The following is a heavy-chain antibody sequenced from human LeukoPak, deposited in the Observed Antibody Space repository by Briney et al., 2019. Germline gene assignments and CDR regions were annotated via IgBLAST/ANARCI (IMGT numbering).Heavy chain of an antibody. J-gene: IGHJ5*02. Sequence: GGSLRLSCAASGFTFSSYWMHWVRQAPGKGLVWVSRINSDGSRTSYADSVKGRFTISRDNAKNTLYLQMNSLRAEDTAVYYCARGDNIVVVPAAIYGWFDPWGQGTLVTASS. CDR3: ARGDNIVVVPAAIYGWFDP. CDR2: INSDGSRT. V-gene: IGHV3-74*01. CDR1: GFTFSSYW. D-gene: IGHD2-2*02.